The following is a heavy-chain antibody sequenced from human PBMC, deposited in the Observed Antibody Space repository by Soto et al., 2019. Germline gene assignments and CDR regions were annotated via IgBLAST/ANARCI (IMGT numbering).Heavy chain of an antibody. CDR1: GFTFSSYA. D-gene: IGHD6-19*01. J-gene: IGHJ5*02. Sequence: GGSLRLSCAASGFTFSSYAMSWVRQAPGKGLEWVSAISGSGGSTYYADSVKGRFTISRDNSKNTLYLQMNSLRAEDTAIYYCATGRYQAVSADHWGQGTLVTVSS. CDR2: ISGSGGST. CDR3: ATGRYQAVSADH. V-gene: IGHV3-23*01.